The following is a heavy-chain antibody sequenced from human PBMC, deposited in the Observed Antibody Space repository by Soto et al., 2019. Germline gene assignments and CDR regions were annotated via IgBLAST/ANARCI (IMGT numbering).Heavy chain of an antibody. D-gene: IGHD3-10*01. Sequence: ASVKVSCKSSGYPFTHYGMTWIRQAPGQGLEWMGWISPFNGNTNYGQTLQGRVTLTTDTSTSTVYMELRSLRSDDTAVYYCARDVSLYGSGSYDAFDLWGQGTMVTVS. V-gene: IGHV1-18*01. CDR3: ARDVSLYGSGSYDAFDL. J-gene: IGHJ3*01. CDR1: GYPFTHYG. CDR2: ISPFNGNT.